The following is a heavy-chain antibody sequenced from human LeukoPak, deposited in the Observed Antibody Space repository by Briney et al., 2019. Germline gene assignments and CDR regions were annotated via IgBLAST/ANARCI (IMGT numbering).Heavy chain of an antibody. V-gene: IGHV6-1*01. J-gene: IGHJ3*02. CDR2: AYSRSRGGR. CDR3: ARGTNSTFDI. D-gene: IGHD1-7*01. CDR1: GDSVSSNSVA. Sequence: SQTLSLSCAISGDSVSSNSVARNWIRQSPSRGLEWLGRAYSRSRGGRDYAISVRSRINIDTDTSRNQFSLQPSSVTPEDTAVYYCARGTNSTFDIWGQGTMVTVSS.